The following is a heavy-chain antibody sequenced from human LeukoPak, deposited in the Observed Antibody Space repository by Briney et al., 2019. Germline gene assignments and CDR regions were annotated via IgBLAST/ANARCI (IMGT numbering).Heavy chain of an antibody. CDR2: IYYSGST. CDR1: GGSISSGSYY. J-gene: IGHJ2*01. CDR3: ARVPIGDWYFDL. V-gene: IGHV4-39*01. Sequence: TTSQTLSLTCTVSGGSISSGSYYWRWIRKPAGKGLEWIGSIYYSGSTYYNPSLKSRVTISVDTSKNQFSLKLSSVTAADTAVYYCARVPIGDWYFDLWGRGTLVTVSS.